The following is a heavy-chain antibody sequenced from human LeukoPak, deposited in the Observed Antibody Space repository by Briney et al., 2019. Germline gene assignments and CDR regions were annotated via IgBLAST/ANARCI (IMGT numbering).Heavy chain of an antibody. Sequence: GGSLRLSCAASGFTFDDYAMHWVRQAPGKGLEWVSGISWNSGSIGYADSVKGRFTISRDNAKNSLYLQMNSLRAEDTALYYCAKGLLDTAMVALDYRGQGTLVTVSS. CDR3: AKGLLDTAMVALDY. CDR2: ISWNSGSI. CDR1: GFTFDDYA. D-gene: IGHD5-18*01. V-gene: IGHV3-9*01. J-gene: IGHJ4*02.